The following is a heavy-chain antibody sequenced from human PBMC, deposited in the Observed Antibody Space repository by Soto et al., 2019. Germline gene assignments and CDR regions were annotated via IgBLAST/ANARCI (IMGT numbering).Heavy chain of an antibody. V-gene: IGHV3-48*02. CDR2: ISSSSSTI. CDR1: GFTFSSYS. CDR3: ARGTKRTTAMADYYDSSGYY. D-gene: IGHD3-22*01. Sequence: GGSLRLSCAASGFTFSSYSMNWVRQAPGRGLEWVSYISSSSSTIYYADSVKGRFTISRDNAKNSLYLQMNSLRDEDTAVYYCARGTKRTTAMADYYDSSGYYWGQGTLVTVSS. J-gene: IGHJ4*02.